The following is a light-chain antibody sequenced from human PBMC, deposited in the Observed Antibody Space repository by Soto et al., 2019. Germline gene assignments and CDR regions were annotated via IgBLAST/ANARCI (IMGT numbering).Light chain of an antibody. CDR3: QQYNIWPLT. V-gene: IGKV3-15*01. CDR1: QSVTSN. J-gene: IGKJ4*01. CDR2: GAS. Sequence: EIVMTQSPATLSVPPGESATLSCRASQSVTSNLAWYQQKPGQAPRLLIYGASTRATGTPARFSGSGSGAEFTLTISSLQSEDFAVYYCQQYNIWPLTFGGGTKVEIK.